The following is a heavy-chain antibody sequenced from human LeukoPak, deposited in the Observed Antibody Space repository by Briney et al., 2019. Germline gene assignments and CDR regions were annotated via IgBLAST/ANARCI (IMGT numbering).Heavy chain of an antibody. Sequence: GGSLRLSCAASGFIFSTYGIHWVRQAPGKGLEWVAVIWHDGSKSYYIESMKGRLAGSKDNSRDTAHLQMDSLRAEDTAVYYCARAFGYCSSGNCYSTGTHDVFDIWGRGTMVTVSS. J-gene: IGHJ3*02. CDR2: IWHDGSKS. CDR3: ARAFGYCSSGNCYSTGTHDVFDI. D-gene: IGHD2-15*01. CDR1: GFIFSTYG. V-gene: IGHV3-33*01.